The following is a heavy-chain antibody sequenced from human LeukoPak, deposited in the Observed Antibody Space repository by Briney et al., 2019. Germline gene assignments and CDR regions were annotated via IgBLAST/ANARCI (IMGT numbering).Heavy chain of an antibody. CDR3: AKGQRPQECGGDCDIPYYYVMDV. J-gene: IGHJ6*02. V-gene: IGHV1-18*01. D-gene: IGHD2-21*02. Sequence: ASVTVSCTASGYTFTSYGISWVRQAPGQGLEWMGWISAYNGNTNYAQKLQGRVTMTWDTSISTVYMELSSLRSDDTAVYYCAKGQRPQECGGDCDIPYYYVMDVWGQGTTVTVSS. CDR2: ISAYNGNT. CDR1: GYTFTSYG.